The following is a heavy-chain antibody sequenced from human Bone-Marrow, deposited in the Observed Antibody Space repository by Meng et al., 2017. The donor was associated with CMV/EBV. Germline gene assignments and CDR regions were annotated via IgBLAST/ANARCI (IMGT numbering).Heavy chain of an antibody. V-gene: IGHV4-34*09. CDR2: INHSGST. J-gene: IGHJ5*02. CDR3: ARVVSSHDWFDP. CDR1: GGSFSGYY. Sequence: SETLSLTCAVYGGSFSGYYWSWIRQPPGKGLEWIGEINHSGSTNYNPSLKSRVTISVDTSKNQFSLKLSSVTAADTAVYYCARVVSSHDWFDPWGQGNLVNVDS.